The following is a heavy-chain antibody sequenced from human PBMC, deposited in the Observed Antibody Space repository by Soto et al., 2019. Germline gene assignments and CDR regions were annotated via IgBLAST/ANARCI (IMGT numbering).Heavy chain of an antibody. CDR1: GYTFTSYG. CDR3: ARDLPLWFGELLPQDYYYYGMDV. CDR2: ISSYNGNT. V-gene: IGHV1-18*01. Sequence: QVQLVQSGAEVKKPGASVKVSCKASGYTFTSYGISWVRQAPGQGLEWMGWISSYNGNTNYAQKLQGRVTMTTDTYTSTAYMELRSLRSDDTAVYYCARDLPLWFGELLPQDYYYYGMDVWGQGTTVTVSS. D-gene: IGHD3-10*01. J-gene: IGHJ6*02.